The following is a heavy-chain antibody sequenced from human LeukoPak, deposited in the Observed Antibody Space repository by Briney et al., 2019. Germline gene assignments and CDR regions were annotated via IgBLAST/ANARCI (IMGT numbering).Heavy chain of an antibody. D-gene: IGHD6-19*01. CDR3: ARDQVSVAGTGIDY. CDR1: GFTFTDYG. Sequence: GRSLRLSCAASGFTFTDYGMHWVRQAPGKGLEWVAVISYDGSNKYYADSVKGRFTISRDNAKNSLYLQMNSLRAEDTAVYYCARDQVSVAGTGIDYWGQGTLVTVSS. CDR2: ISYDGSNK. J-gene: IGHJ4*02. V-gene: IGHV3-30*03.